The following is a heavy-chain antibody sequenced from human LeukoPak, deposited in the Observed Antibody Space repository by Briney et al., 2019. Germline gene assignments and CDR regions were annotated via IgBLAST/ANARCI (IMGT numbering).Heavy chain of an antibody. CDR2: IYYSGST. J-gene: IGHJ4*02. D-gene: IGHD3-10*01. CDR3: ARAVVGYGSGSYNHDY. CDR1: GGSISSGDYY. V-gene: IGHV4-30-4*01. Sequence: KPSQTLSLTCTVSGGSISSGDYYWSWIRQPPGKGLEWIGYIYYSGSTYYNPSLKSRVTISVDTSKNQFSLKLSSVTAADTAVYYCARAVVGYGSGSYNHDYWGQGTLVTVSS.